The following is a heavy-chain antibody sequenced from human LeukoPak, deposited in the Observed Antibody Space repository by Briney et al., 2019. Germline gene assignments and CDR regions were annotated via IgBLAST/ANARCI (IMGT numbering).Heavy chain of an antibody. J-gene: IGHJ4*02. Sequence: GGSLRPSCASSQFTFSNYAMSWVRQAPGKGLEWVATLADTTYYADSVKGRFTISIDDSKNTLFLPMNSLRADDTALYSCTKAGGGWPNKNCNYWAQGTLVSVSS. D-gene: IGHD1-1*01. CDR3: TKAGGGWPNKNCNY. V-gene: IGHV3-23*01. CDR2: LADTT. CDR1: QFTFSNYA.